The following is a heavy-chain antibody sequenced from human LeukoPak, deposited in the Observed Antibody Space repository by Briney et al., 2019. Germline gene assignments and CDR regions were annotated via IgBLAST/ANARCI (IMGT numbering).Heavy chain of an antibody. CDR2: INHSGST. J-gene: IGHJ6*02. D-gene: IGHD3-10*01. CDR1: GGSISSYY. Sequence: SETLSLTCTVSGGSISSYYWSWIRQPPGKGLEWIGEINHSGSTNYNPSLKSRVTISVDTSKNQFSLKLSSVTAADTAVYYCARGRRVRGVMLPCYGMDVWGQGTTVTVSS. V-gene: IGHV4-34*01. CDR3: ARGRRVRGVMLPCYGMDV.